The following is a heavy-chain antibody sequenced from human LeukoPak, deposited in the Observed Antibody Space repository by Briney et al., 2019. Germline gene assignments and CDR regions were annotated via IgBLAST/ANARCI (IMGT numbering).Heavy chain of an antibody. CDR2: ISAYNGNT. J-gene: IGHJ4*02. V-gene: IGHV1-18*01. Sequence: ASVKVSCKASGYTFTSYGISWVRQAPGQGLEWMGWISAYNGNTNYAQKFQGRVTMTRDTSISTAYMELSRLRSDDTAVYYCARVTRAGGLFDYWGQGTLVTVSS. CDR1: GYTFTSYG. D-gene: IGHD3-16*01. CDR3: ARVTRAGGLFDY.